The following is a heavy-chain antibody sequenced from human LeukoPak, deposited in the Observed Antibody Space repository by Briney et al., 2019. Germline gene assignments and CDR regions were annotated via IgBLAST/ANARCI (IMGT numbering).Heavy chain of an antibody. J-gene: IGHJ4*02. V-gene: IGHV3-20*04. D-gene: IGHD1-1*01. CDR1: GFTFDDYG. CDR3: ARVAGSNNWYFDY. Sequence: PGGSLRLSCAASGFTFDDYGMSWVRQVPGKGLEWVSGVNWDGRSTGYADSVKGRFTISRDNAKNSLYLQMNSLSVEDTALYYCARVAGSNNWYFDYWGQGTLVIVSS. CDR2: VNWDGRST.